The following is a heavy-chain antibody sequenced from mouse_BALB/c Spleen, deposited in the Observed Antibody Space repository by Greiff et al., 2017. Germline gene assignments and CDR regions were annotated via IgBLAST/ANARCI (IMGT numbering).Heavy chain of an antibody. Sequence: VQLQESGAELAKPGASVKMSCKASGYTFTSYWMHWVKQRPGQGLEWIGYINPSTGYTEYNQKFKDKATLTADKSSSTAYMQLSSLTSEDSAVYYCARRTIYYDFVYAMDYWGQGTSVTVSS. CDR1: GYTFTSYW. V-gene: IGHV1-7*01. CDR2: INPSTGYT. D-gene: IGHD2-4*01. J-gene: IGHJ4*01. CDR3: ARRTIYYDFVYAMDY.